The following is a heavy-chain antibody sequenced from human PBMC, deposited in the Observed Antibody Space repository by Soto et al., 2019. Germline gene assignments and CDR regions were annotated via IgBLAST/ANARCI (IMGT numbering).Heavy chain of an antibody. CDR1: GYTFTSYY. V-gene: IGHV1-46*03. Sequence: ASVKVSCKASGYTFTSYYMHWVRQAPGQGLEWMGIINPSGGSTSYAQKFQGRVTMTRDTSTSTVYMELSSLRSEDTAVYYCARGDIVVVPAAIRYYYYYYYMDVWGKGTTVTVSS. J-gene: IGHJ6*03. CDR3: ARGDIVVVPAAIRYYYYYYYMDV. D-gene: IGHD2-2*01. CDR2: INPSGGST.